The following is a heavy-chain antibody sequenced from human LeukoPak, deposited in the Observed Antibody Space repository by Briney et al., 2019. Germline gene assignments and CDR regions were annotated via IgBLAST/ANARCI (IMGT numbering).Heavy chain of an antibody. J-gene: IGHJ3*02. D-gene: IGHD1-26*01. V-gene: IGHV5-51*01. CDR2: IYPGDSDT. CDR3: ARHRPSNSRNYLLYAFDI. Sequence: GESLKISCKGSGYSFTSYWIGWVRQMPGKGLEWMGIIYPGDSDTRYSPSFQGQVTISADKSISTAYLQWSSLKASDTAMYYCARHRPSNSRNYLLYAFDIWGQGTMVTVSS. CDR1: GYSFTSYW.